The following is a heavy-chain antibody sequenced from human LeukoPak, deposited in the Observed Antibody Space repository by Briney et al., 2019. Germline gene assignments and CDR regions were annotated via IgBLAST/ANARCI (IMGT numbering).Heavy chain of an antibody. CDR3: ARAPEYYYGSGSYYAFDI. CDR1: GDTFSSYA. D-gene: IGHD3-10*01. CDR2: IIPIFGTA. Sequence: WAAVKVSCKASGDTFSSYASSSGRQAHGQRNKWMGGIIPIFGTANYAQKFQGRVTITTDESTSTAYMELSSLRSEDTAVYYFARAPEYYYGSGSYYAFDIWGQGTMVTVSS. J-gene: IGHJ3*02. V-gene: IGHV1-69*05.